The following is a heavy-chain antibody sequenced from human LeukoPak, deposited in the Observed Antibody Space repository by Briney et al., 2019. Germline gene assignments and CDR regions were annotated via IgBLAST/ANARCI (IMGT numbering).Heavy chain of an antibody. D-gene: IGHD3-3*01. CDR1: GGSISSGGYY. J-gene: IGHJ4*02. CDR2: IYYSGST. CDR3: ARARGLRSHPFDY. Sequence: PSETLSLTCTVSGGSISSGGYYWSWIRQHPGTGLEWIGYIYYSGSTYHNPSLKSRVTISVDTSKNQFSLKLSSVTAADTAVYYCARARGLRSHPFDYWGQGTLVTVSS. V-gene: IGHV4-31*03.